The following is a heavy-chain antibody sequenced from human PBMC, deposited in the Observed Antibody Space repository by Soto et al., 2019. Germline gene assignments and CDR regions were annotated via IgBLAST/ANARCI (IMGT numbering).Heavy chain of an antibody. CDR2: IDGSGGDT. D-gene: IGHD2-15*01. V-gene: IGHV3-23*01. CDR3: VKETVAAAYVETSPFDF. Sequence: EVQLLESGGGLVQPGGSLRLPCAASGSTFSSYAMGWVRKAPGTGREWASVIDGSGGDTSFADSVKGRFTISRDNSKNTLYLHMNSLRAEDTARYYCVKETVAAAYVETSPFDFWGQGTLVTVSS. J-gene: IGHJ4*02. CDR1: GSTFSSYA.